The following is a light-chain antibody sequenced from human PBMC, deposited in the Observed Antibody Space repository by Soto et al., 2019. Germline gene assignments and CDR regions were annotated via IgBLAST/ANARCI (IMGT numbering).Light chain of an antibody. V-gene: IGLV1-40*01. J-gene: IGLJ3*02. Sequence: QSVLTQPPSVSGAPGQRVTISCTGSSSNIGAGYDVHWYQQLPGTAPKLLIYGNSNRPSGVPDRFSGSQSGTSASLAITGLQAQDEADYYCQSYDSSLSGWEVFGGGTKLTVL. CDR2: GNS. CDR3: QSYDSSLSGWEV. CDR1: SSNIGAGYD.